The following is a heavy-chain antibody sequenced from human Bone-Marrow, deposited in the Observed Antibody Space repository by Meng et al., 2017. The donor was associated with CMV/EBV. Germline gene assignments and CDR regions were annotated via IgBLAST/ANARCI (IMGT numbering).Heavy chain of an antibody. Sequence: ASVKVSCKASGYTFTGHYMHWVRQAPGQGLEWMGWINPNSGGTNYVQKFQGRVTVTRDTSISTAYMELSRLTSDDTAVYYCARDDLSGSYFLGYWVQGTLVTVSS. CDR1: GYTFTGHY. CDR2: INPNSGGT. V-gene: IGHV1-2*02. CDR3: ARDDLSGSYFLGY. D-gene: IGHD1-26*01. J-gene: IGHJ4*02.